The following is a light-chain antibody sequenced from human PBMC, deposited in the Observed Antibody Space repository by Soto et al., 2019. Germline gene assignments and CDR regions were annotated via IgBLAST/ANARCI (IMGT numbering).Light chain of an antibody. J-gene: IGKJ5*01. Sequence: DIQMTQSPSSLSASVGDRVTITCRASQRITTYLNWYQQKPGKAPNLLITATSTLQSGVPSRFSGSGSGTDFTLTISSLQPEDFATYYCQHYNSYSEAFGQGTRLEIK. CDR1: QRITTY. CDR3: QHYNSYSEA. V-gene: IGKV1-39*01. CDR2: ATS.